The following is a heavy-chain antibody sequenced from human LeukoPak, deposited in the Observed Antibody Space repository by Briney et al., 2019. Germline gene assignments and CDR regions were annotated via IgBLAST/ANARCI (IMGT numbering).Heavy chain of an antibody. J-gene: IGHJ4*02. V-gene: IGHV6-1*01. CDR2: TYYRSKWST. Sequence: SQTLSLTCAISGDSVSSNSAAWNWIRQSPSRGLEWLGRTYYRSKWSTDYAVSVRSRITIKPDTSKNQFSLQLNSVTPDDTAVYYCARGSRYDPLRPYYFDYWGQGTLVTVSS. CDR1: GDSVSSNSAA. D-gene: IGHD3-3*01. CDR3: ARGSRYDPLRPYYFDY.